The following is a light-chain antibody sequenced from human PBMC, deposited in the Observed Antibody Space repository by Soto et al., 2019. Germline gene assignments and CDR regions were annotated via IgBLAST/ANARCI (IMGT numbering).Light chain of an antibody. CDR2: DVF. J-gene: IGKJ5*01. V-gene: IGKV3-11*01. CDR1: QSISIY. Sequence: IVLTQSPTTLSFSPGERATLSCRSSQSISIYLAWYQQKPGQAPTPLIYDVFNRATGIPATFSGSGSGTDFTLTISRLEPEDFAVYYCQQRSNWPPAITFGQGTRREI. CDR3: QQRSNWPPAIT.